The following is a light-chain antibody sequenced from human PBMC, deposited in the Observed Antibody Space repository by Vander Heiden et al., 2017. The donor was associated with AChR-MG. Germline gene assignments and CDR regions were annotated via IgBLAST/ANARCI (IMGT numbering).Light chain of an antibody. J-gene: IGKJ2*01. V-gene: IGKV3-15*01. CDR2: GAS. CDR3: QQYNYWPRYT. Sequence: EIVMTQPPATLSVAPGERATLSCRASQRGSSNLAWYQQKPGQAPRLLIYGASTSATGIPARFSGSGSGTEFTLTISSLQSEDFAVYYCQQYNYWPRYTFGQGTKLEIK. CDR1: QRGSSN.